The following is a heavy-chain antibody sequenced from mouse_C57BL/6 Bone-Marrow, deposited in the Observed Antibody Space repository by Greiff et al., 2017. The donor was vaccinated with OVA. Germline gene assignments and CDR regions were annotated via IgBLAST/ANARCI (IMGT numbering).Heavy chain of an antibody. CDR1: GFSINSDCY. Sequence: EVKVEESGPSLVRPSQTLSLTCTVTGFSINSDCYWIWIRQFPGNKLEYIGYTFYSGITYYNPSLESRTYITRDTSKNQFSLKLSSVTTEDTATYYCAREAYYDYSWYFDVWGTGTTVTVSS. CDR3: AREAYYDYSWYFDV. J-gene: IGHJ1*03. CDR2: TFYSGIT. D-gene: IGHD2-4*01. V-gene: IGHV3-3*01.